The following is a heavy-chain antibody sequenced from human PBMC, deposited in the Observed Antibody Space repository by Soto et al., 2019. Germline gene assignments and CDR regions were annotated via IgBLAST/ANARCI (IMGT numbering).Heavy chain of an antibody. Sequence: QVQLQESGPGLVKPSETLSLTCGVSGGSISNHYWSWIRQPPGKGLEWIGYIYYNGNTNYNPSLKSRVTMSVDTSRNQISLKLTTVTAADTAVYYCTRANWYSEYWGQGTLVTVSS. J-gene: IGHJ4*02. CDR3: TRANWYSEY. D-gene: IGHD7-27*01. CDR2: IYYNGNT. CDR1: GGSISNHY. V-gene: IGHV4-59*11.